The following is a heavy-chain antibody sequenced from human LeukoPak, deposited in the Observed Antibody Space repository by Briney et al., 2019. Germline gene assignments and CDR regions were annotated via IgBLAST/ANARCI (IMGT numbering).Heavy chain of an antibody. V-gene: IGHV3-30*04. CDR3: ARGELDYYDSSGYYLYY. J-gene: IGHJ4*02. CDR1: GFTFSSYA. D-gene: IGHD3-22*01. CDR2: ISYDGSNK. Sequence: GGSLRLSCAASGFTFSSYAMHWVRQAPGKGLEWVAVISYDGSNKYYADSVKGRFTISRDNSKDTLYLQMNSLRAEDTAVYYCARGELDYYDSSGYYLYYGGQGTLVTVSS.